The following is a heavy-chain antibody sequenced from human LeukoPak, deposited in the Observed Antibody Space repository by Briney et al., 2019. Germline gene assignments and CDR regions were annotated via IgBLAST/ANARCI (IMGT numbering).Heavy chain of an antibody. Sequence: GGSLRLSCAASGFTFTTYWMHWVRQAPGKGLEWVSVITGSGGNTYYADSVKGRFTISKDNSKNTVYLQMSSLRVDDTAVYYCAKAASSSWPSYYYGMDVWGQGTTVTVSS. CDR2: ITGSGGNT. D-gene: IGHD6-13*01. V-gene: IGHV3-23*01. CDR1: GFTFTTYW. CDR3: AKAASSSWPSYYYGMDV. J-gene: IGHJ6*02.